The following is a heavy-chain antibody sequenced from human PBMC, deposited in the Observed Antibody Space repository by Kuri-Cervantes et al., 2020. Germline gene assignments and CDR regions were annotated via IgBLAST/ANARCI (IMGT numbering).Heavy chain of an antibody. CDR2: ISYDERNK. Sequence: GESLKISCAASGFTFSSYAMHWVRQAPGKGLEWVAVISYDERNKYYADSVKGRFNISRDNSKNTLYLQMNSLRAEDSAMYYCERGAKGQPPWFDPWGQGTLVTVSS. V-gene: IGHV3-30*04. J-gene: IGHJ5*02. CDR1: GFTFSSYA. CDR3: ERGAKGQPPWFDP. D-gene: IGHD6-13*01.